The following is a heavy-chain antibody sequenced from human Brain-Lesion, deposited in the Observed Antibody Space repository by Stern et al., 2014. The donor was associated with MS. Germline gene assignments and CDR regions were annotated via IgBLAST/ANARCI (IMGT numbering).Heavy chain of an antibody. CDR3: VAGAQLWL. D-gene: IGHD1-1*01. V-gene: IGHV3-15*01. CDR1: GFTFSQAW. J-gene: IGHJ4*02. CDR2: IKSRTDGGTA. Sequence: EVQLVESGGGLVKSGGSLRLSCAASGFTFSQAWMGWVRQVPGKGLGGVGHIKSRTDGGTANYAASVKDRFTVSRDNSANMLYLQMNSLTIEDTAVYYCVAGAQLWLWGQGTLVTVSS.